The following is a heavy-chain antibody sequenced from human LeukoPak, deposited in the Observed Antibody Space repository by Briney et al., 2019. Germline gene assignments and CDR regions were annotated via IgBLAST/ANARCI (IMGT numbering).Heavy chain of an antibody. D-gene: IGHD3-10*01. CDR2: ISYDGSNK. Sequence: PGRSLRLSCAASGFTFRSYGMHWVRQAPGKGLEWVAVISYDGSNKYYADSVKGRFTISRDNSKNTLYLQTNSLRAEDTAVYYFAKGVEFVDYWGQGTLVTVSS. CDR1: GFTFRSYG. V-gene: IGHV3-30*18. J-gene: IGHJ4*02. CDR3: AKGVEFVDY.